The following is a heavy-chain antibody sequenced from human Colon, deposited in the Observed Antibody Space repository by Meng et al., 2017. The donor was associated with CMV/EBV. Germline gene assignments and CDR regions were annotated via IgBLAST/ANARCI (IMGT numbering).Heavy chain of an antibody. V-gene: IGHV3-21*01. CDR3: ARDAWPYDTLTASSTPWFDY. Sequence: GESLMISCSASGFTFSPYSMNWVRQAPGKGLEWVATIRSGGRDISYADSVKGRFTISRDDAKNSLFLELNSLSAEDTAVYYCARDAWPYDTLTASSTPWFDYGGKG. J-gene: IGHJ4*02. D-gene: IGHD3-9*01. CDR1: GFTFSPYS. CDR2: IRSGGRDI.